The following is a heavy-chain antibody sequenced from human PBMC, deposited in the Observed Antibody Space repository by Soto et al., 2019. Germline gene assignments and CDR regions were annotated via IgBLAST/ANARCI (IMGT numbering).Heavy chain of an antibody. CDR1: GFTFSSYA. Sequence: QVQLVESGGGVVQPGRSLRLSCAASGFTFSSYAMHWVRQAPGKGLEWVAVISYDGSNKYYADSVKGRFTISRDNSKNTLYLQMNSLRAEDTAVYYCARDLVAVAGRTDAFDIWGQGTMVTVSS. J-gene: IGHJ3*02. CDR2: ISYDGSNK. CDR3: ARDLVAVAGRTDAFDI. V-gene: IGHV3-30-3*01. D-gene: IGHD6-19*01.